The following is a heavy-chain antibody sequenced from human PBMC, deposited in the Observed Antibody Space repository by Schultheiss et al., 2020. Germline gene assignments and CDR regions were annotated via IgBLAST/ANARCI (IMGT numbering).Heavy chain of an antibody. J-gene: IGHJ5*02. CDR1: GGSISSGGYY. D-gene: IGHD2-21*01. CDR3: ARHKAGHRYDP. Sequence: TLSLTCTVSGGSISSGGYYWSWIRQHPGKGLQWIGYIYYSGSTYYDPSLKSRVTISLDTSRNRFSLSLNSVTAADTAVFYCARHKAGHRYDPWGQGTLVTVSS. V-gene: IGHV4-31*03. CDR2: IYYSGST.